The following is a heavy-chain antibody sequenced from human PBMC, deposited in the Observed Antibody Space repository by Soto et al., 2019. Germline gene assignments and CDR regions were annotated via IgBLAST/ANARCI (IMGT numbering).Heavy chain of an antibody. Sequence: GGSLRLSCVVSGFSLSDYYMGWLRQAPGQGLEWVGYISSSGTSTFNVDSVKGRFTISRDNAKNSLFLQMESVKVEDTGMYYCARVVGRRFLDYWGQGTPVPVSS. CDR2: ISSSGTST. CDR1: GFSLSDYY. CDR3: ARVVGRRFLDY. V-gene: IGHV3-11*01. D-gene: IGHD1-1*01. J-gene: IGHJ4*02.